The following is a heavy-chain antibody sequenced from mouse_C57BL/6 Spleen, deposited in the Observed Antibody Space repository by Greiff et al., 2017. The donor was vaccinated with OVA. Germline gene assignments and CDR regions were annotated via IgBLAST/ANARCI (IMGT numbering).Heavy chain of an antibody. CDR1: GYTFTSYT. Sequence: VQGVESGAELARPGASVKMSCKASGYTFTSYTMHWVKQRPGQGLEWIGYINPSSGYTKYNQKFKDKATLTADKSSSTAYMQLSSLTSEDSAVYYCARKVNCYFDYWGQGTTLTVSS. CDR2: INPSSGYT. J-gene: IGHJ2*01. CDR3: ARKVNCYFDY. V-gene: IGHV1-4*01. D-gene: IGHD2-1*01.